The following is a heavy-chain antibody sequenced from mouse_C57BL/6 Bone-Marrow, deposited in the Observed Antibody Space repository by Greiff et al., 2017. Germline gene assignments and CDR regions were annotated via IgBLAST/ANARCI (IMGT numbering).Heavy chain of an antibody. D-gene: IGHD2-1*01. V-gene: IGHV2-9-1*01. CDR1: GFSLTSYA. J-gene: IGHJ1*03. CDR3: ARGDYYGNQRYCDV. CDR2: IWPGGGT. Sequence: QVQLKESGPGLVAPSPSLSITCTASGFSLTSYAISWVRQPPGKGLEWLGVIWPGGGTNYNSAPKSRLSINKNNSKSQDFLKMNILQTDGTARYYCARGDYYGNQRYCDVWGTGTTVTVSS.